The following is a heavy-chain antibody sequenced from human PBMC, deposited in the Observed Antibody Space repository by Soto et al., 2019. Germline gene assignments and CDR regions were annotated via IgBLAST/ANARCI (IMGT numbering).Heavy chain of an antibody. D-gene: IGHD6-19*01. CDR2: ISYDGSNK. CDR1: GFTFSSYG. CDR3: AKDPNIIAVAEYYFDY. Sequence: QVQLVESGGGVVQPGRSLRLSCAASGFTFSSYGMHWVRQAPGKGLEWVAVISYDGSNKYYADSVKGRFTISRDNSKNTLYLQMNSLRAEDTAVYYCAKDPNIIAVAEYYFDYWGQGTLVTLSS. V-gene: IGHV3-30*18. J-gene: IGHJ4*02.